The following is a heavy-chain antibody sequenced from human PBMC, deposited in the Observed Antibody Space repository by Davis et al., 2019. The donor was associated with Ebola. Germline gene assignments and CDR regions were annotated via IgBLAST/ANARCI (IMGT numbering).Heavy chain of an antibody. CDR1: GFTFRNYL. V-gene: IGHV3-7*01. CDR2: IKEEGSEK. J-gene: IGHJ4*02. D-gene: IGHD3-10*01. CDR3: VREWFGETD. Sequence: GGSLRLSCAVSGFTFRNYLMSWVRQAPGKGLEWVANIKEEGSEKYYVDSVKGRFTISRDNAKNSLYLQMHSLRAEDTAVYYCVREWFGETDWGQGTLVTVSS.